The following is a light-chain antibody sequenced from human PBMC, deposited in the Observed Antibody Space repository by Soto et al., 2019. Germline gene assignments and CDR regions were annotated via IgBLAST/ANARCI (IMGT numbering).Light chain of an antibody. CDR3: CSYAGSSTYLV. J-gene: IGLJ2*01. CDR1: SSDVGSYNL. CDR2: EGS. V-gene: IGLV2-23*01. Sequence: QSALTQPASVSGSPGQSITISCTGTSSDVGSYNLVSWYQHHPGKAPKLMIYEGSKRPSGVSNRFSGSKSGNTASLTISGRQAEDDADYYCCSYAGSSTYLVFGGGTQLTVL.